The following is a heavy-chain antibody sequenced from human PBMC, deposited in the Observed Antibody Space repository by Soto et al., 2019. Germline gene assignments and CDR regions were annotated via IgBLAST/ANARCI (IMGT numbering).Heavy chain of an antibody. CDR1: GMSTSSYW. Sequence: GGSLRRSCAASGMSTSSYWRCGVRQAPGRGREWVASIKKDGSEKYYMDSLKGRFTISRDNALNSLYLQMNSLRAEDTAVYFCVTGYHSDYWGQGTLVTVSS. J-gene: IGHJ4*02. D-gene: IGHD5-18*01. V-gene: IGHV3-7*03. CDR3: VTGYHSDY. CDR2: IKKDGSEK.